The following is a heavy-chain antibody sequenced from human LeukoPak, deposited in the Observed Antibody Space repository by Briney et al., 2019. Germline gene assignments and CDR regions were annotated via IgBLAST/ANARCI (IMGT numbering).Heavy chain of an antibody. V-gene: IGHV3-7*01. Sequence: GGSLRLSCVASGFTFRNYWMNWVRQAPGKGLEWVANIKHDGSDRYYADSMKGRFTISRDNAKNSLYLQMNRLRVEDTAIYYCVKDLRGQQLPPSWFDSWGQGTLVTVSA. CDR2: IKHDGSDR. CDR1: GFTFRNYW. D-gene: IGHD6-13*01. J-gene: IGHJ5*01. CDR3: VKDLRGQQLPPSWFDS.